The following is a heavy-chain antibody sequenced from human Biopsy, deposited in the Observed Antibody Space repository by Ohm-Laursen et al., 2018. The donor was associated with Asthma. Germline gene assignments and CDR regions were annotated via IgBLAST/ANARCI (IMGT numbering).Heavy chain of an antibody. Sequence: VTLSLTCAVSGGSVSSGSYYWSWIRQPPGKGLAWVSYISYSGSTDYNPSLKSRLTISMDKSKNQFSLKLSSVTAADTAVYYCARVPTTLRYFDLWGRGTLVTVSS. J-gene: IGHJ2*01. CDR1: GGSVSSGSYY. CDR2: ISYSGST. D-gene: IGHD2-15*01. CDR3: ARVPTTLRYFDL. V-gene: IGHV4-61*01.